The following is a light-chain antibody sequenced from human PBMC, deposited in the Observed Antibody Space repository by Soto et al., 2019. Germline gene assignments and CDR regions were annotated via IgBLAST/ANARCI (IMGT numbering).Light chain of an antibody. CDR1: QSVSSN. J-gene: IGKJ4*01. V-gene: IGKV3-15*01. CDR2: GES. Sequence: EIVMTQSPATLSVSPGERATLSCRASQSVSSNLAWYQQKPGQAPRLLIYGESTRATGIPARFSGSGSGTEFTLTISSLQSEDFAVYYCQQYGSSLTVGGGTKVDIK. CDR3: QQYGSSLT.